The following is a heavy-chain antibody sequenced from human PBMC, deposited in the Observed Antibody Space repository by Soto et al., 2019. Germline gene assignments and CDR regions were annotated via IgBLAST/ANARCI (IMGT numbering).Heavy chain of an antibody. J-gene: IGHJ5*02. CDR3: ARHSYYYGSTYGCWLDP. CDR1: GGSMISYY. V-gene: IGHV4-39*01. CDR2: IYYSGST. Sequence: PSETLSLTCTVSGGSMISYYWGWIRQPPGKGLEWIGSIYYSGSTYYNPSLKSRVTISVDTSKNQFSLKLSSVTAADTAVYYCARHSYYYGSTYGCWLDPWGQGTLVTVSS. D-gene: IGHD3-10*01.